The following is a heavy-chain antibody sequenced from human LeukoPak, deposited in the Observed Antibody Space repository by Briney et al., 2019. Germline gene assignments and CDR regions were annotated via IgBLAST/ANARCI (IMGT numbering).Heavy chain of an antibody. CDR3: ARHPIYGSGSYKGHDY. V-gene: IGHV1-2*02. CDR1: GYTFTGYY. J-gene: IGHJ4*02. Sequence: GASVKVSCKASGYTFTGYYMHWVRQAPGQGLEWMGWINPNSGGTNYAQKFQGRVTMTRDTSISTAYMELSRLRSDDTAVYYCARHPIYGSGSYKGHDYWGQGTLVTVSS. D-gene: IGHD3-10*01. CDR2: INPNSGGT.